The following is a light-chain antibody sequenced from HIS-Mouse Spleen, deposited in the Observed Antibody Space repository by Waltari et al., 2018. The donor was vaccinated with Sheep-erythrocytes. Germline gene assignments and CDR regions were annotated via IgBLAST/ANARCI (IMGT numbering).Light chain of an antibody. Sequence: DIVMTQSPDSLAVYLGERATINCKSSQSVLSSSNNKNYLAWYQQKPGQPPKLLIYWASTRESGVPDRFSGSGSGTDFTLTISSLQAEDVAVYYCQQYYSTLLTFGGGTK. V-gene: IGKV4-1*01. J-gene: IGKJ4*01. CDR2: WAS. CDR3: QQYYSTLLT. CDR1: QSVLSSSNNKNY.